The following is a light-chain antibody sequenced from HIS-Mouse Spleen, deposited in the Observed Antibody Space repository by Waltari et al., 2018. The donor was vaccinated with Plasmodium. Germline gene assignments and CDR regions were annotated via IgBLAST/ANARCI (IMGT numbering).Light chain of an antibody. J-gene: IGLJ3*02. CDR3: YSTDSSGNHRV. CDR2: EDS. V-gene: IGLV3-10*01. CDR1: ALPKKY. Sequence: SYELTQPPSVSVSPGQTARITCSGVALPKKYAYWYQQKSGLAPVLVIYEDSKRPSGIPERFSGSSSGTMATLTISGAQVEDEADYYCYSTDSSGNHRVFGGGTKLTVL.